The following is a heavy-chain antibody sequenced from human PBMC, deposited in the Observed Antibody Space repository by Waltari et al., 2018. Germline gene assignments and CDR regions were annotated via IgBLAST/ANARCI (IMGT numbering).Heavy chain of an antibody. V-gene: IGHV4-34*01. J-gene: IGHJ6*02. CDR2: INHSGST. D-gene: IGHD6-6*01. CDR3: ARMGYSSPSGGMDV. Sequence: QVQLQQWGAGLLKPSETLSLTCAVSGGSFSGYYWSWIRQPPGKGLEWIGEINHSGSTNYNPSLKSRVTISVDTSKNQFSLKLSSVTAADTAVYYCARMGYSSPSGGMDVWGQGTTVTVSS. CDR1: GGSFSGYY.